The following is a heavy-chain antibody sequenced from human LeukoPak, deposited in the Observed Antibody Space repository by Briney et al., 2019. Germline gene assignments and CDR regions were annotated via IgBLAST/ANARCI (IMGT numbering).Heavy chain of an antibody. V-gene: IGHV1-2*04. J-gene: IGHJ4*02. Sequence: GASVKVSCKASGYTFTGYYIHWVRQAPGQGLEWMGWINSNSGGTNYAQKFQGWVTMTRDTSISTAYMELSRLRSDDTAVYYCARGNRAGYGIDYWGQGTLVTVSS. CDR2: INSNSGGT. D-gene: IGHD5-12*01. CDR1: GYTFTGYY. CDR3: ARGNRAGYGIDY.